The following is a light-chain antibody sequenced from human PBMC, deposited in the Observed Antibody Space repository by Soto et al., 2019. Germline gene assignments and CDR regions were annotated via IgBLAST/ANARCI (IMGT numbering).Light chain of an antibody. CDR1: QGINNY. CDR2: AAS. V-gene: IGKV1-33*01. J-gene: IGKJ3*01. CDR3: QQYESLPPR. Sequence: DIQLTQSPSSLSASVGDRVIITCQASQGINNYLNWYQQKSGKPPKLLIFAASNLEAGVPSRFRGSGSGTDFVLSINSLQPDDVATYYCQQYESLPPRFGPGTTVEIK.